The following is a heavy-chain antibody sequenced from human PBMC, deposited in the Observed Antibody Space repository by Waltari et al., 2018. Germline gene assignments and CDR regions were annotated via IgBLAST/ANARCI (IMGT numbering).Heavy chain of an antibody. J-gene: IGHJ4*02. CDR3: ARDGLQTNTNYDFWSGYYYFDY. D-gene: IGHD3-3*01. Sequence: QLQLQESGPGLVKPSETLSLTCTVSGGSISSSSYYWGWIRQPPGKGLEWIGSIYYSGSTYYNPSLKSRVTISVDTSKNQFSLKLSSVTAADTAVYYCARDGLQTNTNYDFWSGYYYFDYWGQGTLVTVSS. CDR2: IYYSGST. V-gene: IGHV4-39*07. CDR1: GGSISSSSYY.